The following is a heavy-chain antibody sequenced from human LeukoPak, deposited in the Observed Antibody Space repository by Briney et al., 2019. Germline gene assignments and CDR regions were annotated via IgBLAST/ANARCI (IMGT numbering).Heavy chain of an antibody. CDR1: GGSISSYY. CDR2: IYYSGST. J-gene: IGHJ6*03. Sequence: SETLSLTCTVSGGSISSYYWSWIRQPPGKGLEWIGYIYYSGSTNYNPPLKSRVTISVDTSKNQFSLKLSSVTAADTAVYYCARAWGPIEMATIPLFNYYYMDVWGKGTTVTISS. V-gene: IGHV4-59*01. D-gene: IGHD5-24*01. CDR3: ARAWGPIEMATIPLFNYYYMDV.